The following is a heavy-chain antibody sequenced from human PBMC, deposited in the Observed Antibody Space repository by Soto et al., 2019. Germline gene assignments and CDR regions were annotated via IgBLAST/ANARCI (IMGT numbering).Heavy chain of an antibody. CDR1: GFTFDDYA. Sequence: EVQLVESGGGLVQPGRSLRLSCAASGFTFDDYAMHWVRQAPGKGLEWVSQSNEDGSRTNYADSVKGRFTISRDNAKNTQYLQMNSMRAEDTAVYYCARGPNWAFDYWGQGTLLTVSS. CDR2: SNEDGSRT. CDR3: ARGPNWAFDY. D-gene: IGHD1-1*01. V-gene: IGHV3-9*01. J-gene: IGHJ4*02.